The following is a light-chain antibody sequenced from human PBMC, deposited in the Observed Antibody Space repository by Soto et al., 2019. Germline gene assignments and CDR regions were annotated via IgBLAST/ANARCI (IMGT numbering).Light chain of an antibody. CDR2: EVT. CDR1: TSDVGGYDH. J-gene: IGLJ3*02. Sequence: QSALTQPASVTGSPGQSITISCTGTTSDVGGYDHVSWFQQYPGTAPKLMIYEVTNRPSGVSDRFSGSKSVNTASLTISGLQPEDEADYYCSSYTIKNTWVFGGGTKLTVL. CDR3: SSYTIKNTWV. V-gene: IGLV2-14*01.